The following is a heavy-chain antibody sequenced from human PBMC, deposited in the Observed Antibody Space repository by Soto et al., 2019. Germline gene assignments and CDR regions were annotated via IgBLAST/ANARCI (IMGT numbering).Heavy chain of an antibody. J-gene: IGHJ6*02. Sequence: ASVKVSCKASGYTFTSYAMHWVRQAPGQRLEWMGWINAGNGNTKYSQKFQGRVTITRDTSASTAYMELSSLRSEDTAVYYCARDLPVPAAPSLGYYVMDVWGQGTTVTVSS. V-gene: IGHV1-3*01. CDR2: INAGNGNT. CDR1: GYTFTSYA. CDR3: ARDLPVPAAPSLGYYVMDV. D-gene: IGHD2-2*01.